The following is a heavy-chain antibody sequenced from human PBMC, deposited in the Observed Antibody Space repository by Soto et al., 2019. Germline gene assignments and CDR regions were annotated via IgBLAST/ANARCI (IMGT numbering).Heavy chain of an antibody. Sequence: QLQLQESGPGLVKPSETLSLTCTVSGGSISSSSYYWGWIRQPPGKGLEWIGSIYYSGSTYYNPSLKSRVTISVDTSKNQFSLKLSSVTAADTAVYYCARCPYYYGSGSYTFDYWGQGTLVTVSS. CDR2: IYYSGST. CDR3: ARCPYYYGSGSYTFDY. J-gene: IGHJ4*02. CDR1: GGSISSSSYY. V-gene: IGHV4-39*01. D-gene: IGHD3-10*01.